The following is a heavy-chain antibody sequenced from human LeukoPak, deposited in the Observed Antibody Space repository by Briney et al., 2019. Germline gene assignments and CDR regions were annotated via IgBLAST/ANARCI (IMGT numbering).Heavy chain of an antibody. D-gene: IGHD3-16*01. CDR1: GFIFNGYS. V-gene: IGHV3-21*01. CDR3: AREGG. Sequence: GGSLRLSCAASGFIFNGYSMHWVRQTPGKGLERLSTISSSSTYIFYADSVKGRFTISRDNAKNSLYLQMNSLRADDTAVYYCAREGGWGQGTLVTVSS. J-gene: IGHJ4*02. CDR2: ISSSSTYI.